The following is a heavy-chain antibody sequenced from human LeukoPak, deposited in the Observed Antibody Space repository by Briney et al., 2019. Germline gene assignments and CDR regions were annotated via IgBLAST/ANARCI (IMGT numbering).Heavy chain of an antibody. J-gene: IGHJ4*02. Sequence: SVKVSCKASGGTFSSYAISWVRQAPGQGLEWMGGIIPIFGTANYAQKFQGRVTITADESTSTAYTELSSLRSEDTAVYYCARNPPYWGYYFDYWGQGTLVTVSS. CDR3: ARNPPYWGYYFDY. D-gene: IGHD2-21*01. CDR2: IIPIFGTA. V-gene: IGHV1-69*13. CDR1: GGTFSSYA.